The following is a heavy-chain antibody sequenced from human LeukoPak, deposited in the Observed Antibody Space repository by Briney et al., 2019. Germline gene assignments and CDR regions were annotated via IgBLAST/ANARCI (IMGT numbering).Heavy chain of an antibody. J-gene: IGHJ4*01. Sequence: ASVKVSCKASGYTFTGYYLHWVRQAPGQGLEWVGWINPNSGGTNYAQKFQGRVTMTRDTSISTAYMELSRLSSDDTAVYYCATDLGSSWIYWGQGTLVTVSS. CDR1: GYTFTGYY. CDR3: ATDLGSSWIY. V-gene: IGHV1-2*02. CDR2: INPNSGGT. D-gene: IGHD6-13*01.